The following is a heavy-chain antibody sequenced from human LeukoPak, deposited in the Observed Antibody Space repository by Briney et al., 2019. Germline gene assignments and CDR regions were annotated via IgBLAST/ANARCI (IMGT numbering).Heavy chain of an antibody. V-gene: IGHV3-64*01. Sequence: GGSVRLFCAASGFTFSSYAMLWLRQAPGKGLEYVSAISSNGGSTYYANSVKGRFTISRDNSKNTLYLRMNSLRAEDTAVYYCAKDSVWFGETNPFDYWGQGTLVTVSS. CDR1: GFTFSSYA. CDR3: AKDSVWFGETNPFDY. D-gene: IGHD3-10*01. J-gene: IGHJ4*02. CDR2: ISSNGGST.